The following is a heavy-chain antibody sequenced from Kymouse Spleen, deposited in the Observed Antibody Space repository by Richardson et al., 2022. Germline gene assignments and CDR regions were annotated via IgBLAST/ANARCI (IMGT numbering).Heavy chain of an antibody. J-gene: IGHJ2*01. CDR1: GGSISSSNW. CDR2: IYHSGST. Sequence: QVQLQESGPGLVKPSGTLSLTCAVSGGSISSSNWWSWVRQPPGKGLEWIGEIYHSGSTNYNPSLKSRVTISVDKSKNQFSLKLSSVTAADTAVYYCARDGGIAARPLYWYFDLWGRGTLVTVSS. V-gene: IGHV4-4*02. D-gene: IGHD6-6*01. CDR3: ARDGGIAARPLYWYFDL.